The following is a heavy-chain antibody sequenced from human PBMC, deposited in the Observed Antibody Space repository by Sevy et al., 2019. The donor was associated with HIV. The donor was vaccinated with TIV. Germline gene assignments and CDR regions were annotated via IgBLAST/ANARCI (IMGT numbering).Heavy chain of an antibody. J-gene: IGHJ4*02. CDR2: IKQDESEK. V-gene: IGHV3-7*03. Sequence: GGSLRLSCAASGFSFSSYWMHWVRQAPGKGLEWVANIKQDESEKYYAASVKGRFTISRDNAKNSVYLQMNSPRPEDTAIYYCARGNSGSFDYWGQGTLVTVSS. CDR1: GFSFSSYW. CDR3: ARGNSGSFDY. D-gene: IGHD3-22*01.